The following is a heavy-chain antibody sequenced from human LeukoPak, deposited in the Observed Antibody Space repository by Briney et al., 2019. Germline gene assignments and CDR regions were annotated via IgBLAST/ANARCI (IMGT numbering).Heavy chain of an antibody. Sequence: LAGGSLRLSCSASGFTLRSYAMGWVRQAPGKGLEWVAVIWYDGSNKYYADSVKGRFTISRDNSKNTLYLQMNTLRDEDTALYHCARGEEYCSGGSCYSVDYWGQGTLVTVSS. D-gene: IGHD2-15*01. CDR2: IWYDGSNK. CDR1: GFTLRSYA. V-gene: IGHV3-33*08. J-gene: IGHJ4*02. CDR3: ARGEEYCSGGSCYSVDY.